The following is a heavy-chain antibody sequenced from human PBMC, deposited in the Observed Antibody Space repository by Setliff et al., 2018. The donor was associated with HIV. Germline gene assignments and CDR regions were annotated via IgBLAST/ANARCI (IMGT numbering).Heavy chain of an antibody. CDR1: GFTFTNYY. D-gene: IGHD2-15*01. J-gene: IGHJ4*02. CDR2: IGRDGNEK. V-gene: IGHV3-7*03. Sequence: PGGSLRLSCAASGFTFTNYYMSWVRQAPGKGLEWVANIGRDGNEKYYVDSVKGRFTISRDNAKNSLYLQMNSLRAEDTAVYYCARDISLGILYTTPDYWGQGTLVTVSS. CDR3: ARDISLGILYTTPDY.